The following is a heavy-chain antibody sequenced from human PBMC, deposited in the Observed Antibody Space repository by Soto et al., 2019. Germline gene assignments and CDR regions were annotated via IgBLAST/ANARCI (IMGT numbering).Heavy chain of an antibody. D-gene: IGHD2-8*01. Sequence: GGSLRLSCAASGFSFHEYTMNWVRQAPGKGLEWVSGIYGAASGIYYADSVKGRFTISRDNSRNTVYLQMNNLKAEDTTVYYRAKDRHPAGVWDFDWWGQGARFTVSS. CDR3: AKDRHPAGVWDFDW. CDR2: IYGAASGI. J-gene: IGHJ4*02. CDR1: GFSFHEYT. V-gene: IGHV3-23*01.